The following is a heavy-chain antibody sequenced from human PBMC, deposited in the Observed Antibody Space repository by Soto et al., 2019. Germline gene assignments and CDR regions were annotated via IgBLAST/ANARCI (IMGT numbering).Heavy chain of an antibody. Sequence: GGSLRLSCAVSGFTFRNYGMSCVRQAPGKGLEWVSSISNSGAVTYYADSAKGRFTISRDNSENTLHLQMNSLRADDTAVYYCAKDRMIVDPLGFDIWGQGTLVTVSS. J-gene: IGHJ3*02. V-gene: IGHV3-23*01. CDR2: ISNSGAVT. CDR1: GFTFRNYG. CDR3: AKDRMIVDPLGFDI. D-gene: IGHD3-22*01.